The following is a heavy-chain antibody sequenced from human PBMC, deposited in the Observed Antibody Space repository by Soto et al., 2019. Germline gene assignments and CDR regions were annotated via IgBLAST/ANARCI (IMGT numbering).Heavy chain of an antibody. Sequence: PGGSLRLSCAASGFTFSSYSMNWVRQAPGKGLEWVSSISSSSSYIYYADSVKGRFTISRDNAKNSLYLQMNSLRAEDTAVYYCARGLASGYSSGWYPRGGCDYWGQGTLVTVSS. D-gene: IGHD6-19*01. CDR3: ARGLASGYSSGWYPRGGCDY. V-gene: IGHV3-21*01. CDR1: GFTFSSYS. CDR2: ISSSSSYI. J-gene: IGHJ4*02.